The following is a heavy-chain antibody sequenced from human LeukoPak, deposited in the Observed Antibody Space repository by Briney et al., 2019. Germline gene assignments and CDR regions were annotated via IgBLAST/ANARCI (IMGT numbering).Heavy chain of an antibody. V-gene: IGHV3-21*01. D-gene: IGHD6-19*01. J-gene: IGHJ4*02. Sequence: PGGSLRLSCAASGFIFSNYAMSWVRQAPGKGLEWVSSISSSSSYIYYADSVKGRFTISRDNAKNSLYLQMNSLRAEDTAVYYCARDRIAVAVSPIKYWGQGTLVTVSS. CDR2: ISSSSSYI. CDR1: GFIFSNYA. CDR3: ARDRIAVAVSPIKY.